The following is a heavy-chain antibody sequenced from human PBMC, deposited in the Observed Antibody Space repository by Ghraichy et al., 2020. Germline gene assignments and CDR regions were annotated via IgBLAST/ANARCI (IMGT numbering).Heavy chain of an antibody. V-gene: IGHV3-23*01. CDR1: GFAFDNFA. CDR3: AKAASHTVTTFFRAPPYYFDN. D-gene: IGHD4-17*01. CDR2: ISGGGGDT. Sequence: GESLNISCAASGFAFDNFAMNWVRQAPGRGLEWVSAISGGGGDTFYADSVRGRFTISRDNAKDTLYLQMRGLRAEDAAVYFCAKAASHTVTTFFRAPPYYFDNWGQGTLVTVSS. J-gene: IGHJ4*02.